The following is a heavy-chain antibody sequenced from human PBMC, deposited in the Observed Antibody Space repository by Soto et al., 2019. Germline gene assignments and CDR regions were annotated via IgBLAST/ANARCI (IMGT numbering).Heavy chain of an antibody. CDR1: GYPFTSYA. V-gene: IGHV1-3*04. CDR3: ARDLGYVATILRFDP. Sequence: SVEVSCNASGYPFTSYAMHWAPQAPGYRLEWMGWINTGNGNTKYSQKFQGRATINRDTSASTAYMELSSLRSEDTAVYYCARDLGYVATILRFDPRGQATQVTVSS. CDR2: INTGNGNT. D-gene: IGHD5-12*01. J-gene: IGHJ5*02.